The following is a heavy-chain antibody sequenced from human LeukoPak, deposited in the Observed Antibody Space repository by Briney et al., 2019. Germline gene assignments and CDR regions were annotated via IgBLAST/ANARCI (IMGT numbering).Heavy chain of an antibody. CDR3: ARDRTNEGFDY. J-gene: IGHJ4*02. V-gene: IGHV3-48*03. Sequence: GGSLRLSCAASGFTFSSYEMNWVRQAPGKGLEWVSYISSSGSTIYYADSVKGRFTISRDNAKNLLYLQMNSLRAEDTAVYYCARDRTNEGFDYWGQGTLVTVSS. CDR2: ISSSGSTI. CDR1: GFTFSSYE. D-gene: IGHD2-8*01.